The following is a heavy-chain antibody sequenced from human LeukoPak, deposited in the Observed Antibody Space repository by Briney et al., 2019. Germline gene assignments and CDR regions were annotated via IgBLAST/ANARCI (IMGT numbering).Heavy chain of an antibody. D-gene: IGHD5-18*01. CDR1: GFTFSSYS. V-gene: IGHV3-21*01. J-gene: IGHJ4*02. CDR2: ISSSSSYI. Sequence: GGSLRLSCAASGFTFSSYSMNWVRQAPGKGLEWVSSISSSSSYIYYADSVKGRFTISRDNAKNSLYLQMNSLRADDTAVYYCARDLLSNTAMDYWGQGTLVTVSS. CDR3: ARDLLSNTAMDY.